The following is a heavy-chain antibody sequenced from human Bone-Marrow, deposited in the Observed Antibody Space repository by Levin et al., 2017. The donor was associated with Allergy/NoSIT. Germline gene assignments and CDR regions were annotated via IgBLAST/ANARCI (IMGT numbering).Heavy chain of an antibody. D-gene: IGHD6-13*01. CDR1: QFTFRSYW. Sequence: GGSLRLSCAASQFTFRSYWMSWVRQAPGKGLEWVANIRQDGSEKHYVDSVKGRFTISRDNAKNSLYLQMNSLRVEDTAVYFCARDQRERDSSSWENFFHYGMDVWGQGTTVTVSS. V-gene: IGHV3-7*01. CDR3: ARDQRERDSSSWENFFHYGMDV. CDR2: IRQDGSEK. J-gene: IGHJ6*02.